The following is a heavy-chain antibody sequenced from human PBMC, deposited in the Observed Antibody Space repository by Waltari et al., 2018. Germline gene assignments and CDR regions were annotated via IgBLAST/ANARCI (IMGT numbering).Heavy chain of an antibody. CDR1: GFTFSTYD. CDR2: IGTAGDT. CDR3: ARDRGLYGMDV. J-gene: IGHJ6*02. V-gene: IGHV3-13*01. Sequence: EVQLVESGGGLVQPGGSLRLSCAASGFTFSTYDMPWVRQATGKGLEWVSAIGTAGDTYYPGSVKGRFTISRENAKNSLYLQMNSPRAGDTAVYYCARDRGLYGMDVWGQGTTVTVSS.